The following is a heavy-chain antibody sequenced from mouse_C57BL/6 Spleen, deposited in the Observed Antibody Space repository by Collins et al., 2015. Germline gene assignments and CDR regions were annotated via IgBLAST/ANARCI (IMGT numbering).Heavy chain of an antibody. D-gene: IGHD1-1*01. CDR3: TTVGRPGFDY. J-gene: IGHJ2*01. V-gene: IGHV14-1*01. CDR1: GFNIKDYY. CDR2: IDPEDGDT. Sequence: EVQLQQSGAELVRPGASVKLSCTASGFNIKDYYMHWVKQRPEQGLEWIGGIDPEDGDTEYAPKFQGKATMTADTSSNTVYLQLSSLTSEDTAVYYCTTVGRPGFDYWGQGTTLTVSS.